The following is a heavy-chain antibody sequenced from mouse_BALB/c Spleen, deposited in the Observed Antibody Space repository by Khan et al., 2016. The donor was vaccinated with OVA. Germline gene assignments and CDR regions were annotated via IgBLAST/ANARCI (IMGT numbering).Heavy chain of an antibody. J-gene: IGHJ3*01. Sequence: QVQLKESGAELVRPGASVKLSCKASGYTFTSYWMNWVKQRPGHGLEWIGRIDPSDSETHYNQMFKDKATLTVDKSSTTAYMQLSSLTSEDPAVYFCARGEKYGYDPAWFAYWGQGTLVTVSA. CDR1: GYTFTSYW. V-gene: IGHV1-61*01. CDR3: ARGEKYGYDPAWFAY. D-gene: IGHD2-2*01. CDR2: IDPSDSET.